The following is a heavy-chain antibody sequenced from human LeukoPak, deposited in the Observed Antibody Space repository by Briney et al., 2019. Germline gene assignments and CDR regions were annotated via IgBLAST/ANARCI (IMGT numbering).Heavy chain of an antibody. D-gene: IGHD1-26*01. V-gene: IGHV1-18*01. Sequence: ASVKVSCKASGYTFTSYGISWVRQAPGQGREWMGWISAYNGNTNYEQKLQGRVTMTTDTSTSTAYMELRSLRSDDPAVYYCARVEGGGGIYYEYYYYYMDVWGKGTTVTISS. CDR3: ARVEGGGGIYYEYYYYYMDV. CDR2: ISAYNGNT. J-gene: IGHJ6*03. CDR1: GYTFTSYG.